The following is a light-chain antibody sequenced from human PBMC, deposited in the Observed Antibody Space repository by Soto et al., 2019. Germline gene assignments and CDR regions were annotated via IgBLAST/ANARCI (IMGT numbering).Light chain of an antibody. Sequence: VIWMTQSPSLLSASTGDRVTISCRMSQGISNYLAWYQQKSGKAPELLIYAASTWQSGVPSRFSGSGSGTDFTLTISSLQSEDCATYYCQQYYSFPFTFGPGTKVDIK. CDR2: AAS. CDR1: QGISNY. V-gene: IGKV1D-8*01. CDR3: QQYYSFPFT. J-gene: IGKJ3*01.